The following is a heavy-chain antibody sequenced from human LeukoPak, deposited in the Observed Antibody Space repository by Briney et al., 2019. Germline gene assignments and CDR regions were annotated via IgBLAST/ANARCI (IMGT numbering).Heavy chain of an antibody. Sequence: PGGSLRLSCAASGFTFDDYVMHWVRQAPGKGLEWVSLISWDGGSTYYADSVKGRFTISRDNSKNSLYLQMNSLRAEDTALYYCAKDPGRYRPLHYFDYWGQGTLVTVSS. CDR3: AKDPGRYRPLHYFDY. CDR1: GFTFDDYV. CDR2: ISWDGGST. D-gene: IGHD3-16*02. J-gene: IGHJ4*02. V-gene: IGHV3-43D*03.